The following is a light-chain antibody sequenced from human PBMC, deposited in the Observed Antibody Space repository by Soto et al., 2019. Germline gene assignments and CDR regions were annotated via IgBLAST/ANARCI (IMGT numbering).Light chain of an antibody. V-gene: IGLV2-14*01. CDR2: DVS. CDR3: SSYTSSSTLV. Sequence: QSVLTQPASVSGSPGQSITISCTGTSSDVGGYNYVSWYQQHPGQAPKLMIYDVSNRPSGVSNRFSGSKSGSTASLTISGLQAEDEADYYCSSYTSSSTLVFGTGTKLTVL. CDR1: SSDVGGYNY. J-gene: IGLJ1*01.